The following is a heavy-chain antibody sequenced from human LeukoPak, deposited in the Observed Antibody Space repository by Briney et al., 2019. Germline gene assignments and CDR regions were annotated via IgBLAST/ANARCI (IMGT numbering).Heavy chain of an antibody. CDR2: ISSSSSYI. CDR1: GFTFSTYS. CDR3: ARGIAVAGTGNWFDP. V-gene: IGHV3-21*04. J-gene: IGHJ5*02. D-gene: IGHD6-19*01. Sequence: GGSLRLSCAASGFTFSTYSMNWVRQAPGEGLEWVSSISSSSSYIYYADSLKGRFTISRDNAKNSLYLQMNSLRAEDTAVYYCARGIAVAGTGNWFDPWGQGTLVTVSS.